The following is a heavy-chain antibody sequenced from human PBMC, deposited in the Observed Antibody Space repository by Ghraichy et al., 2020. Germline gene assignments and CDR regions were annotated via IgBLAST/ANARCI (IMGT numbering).Heavy chain of an antibody. V-gene: IGHV3-7*03. CDR1: ALTFNNSW. D-gene: IGHD1-26*01. J-gene: IGHJ4*02. Sequence: GGSLRLSCAASALTFNNSWMDWVRQAPGKGLEWVASIKRDGSDKDYVDSVKGRFTISRDNAKNSEYLQMNSLRADDTAVYYCARDGFGSGTHWGQGTLVTVSS. CDR3: ARDGFGSGTH. CDR2: IKRDGSDK.